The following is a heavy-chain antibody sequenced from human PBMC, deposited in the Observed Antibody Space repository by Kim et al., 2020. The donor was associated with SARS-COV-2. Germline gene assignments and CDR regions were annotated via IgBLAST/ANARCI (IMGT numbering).Heavy chain of an antibody. Sequence: SETLSLTCAVYGGSFSGYYWSWIRQSPGKGLEWLGEINHSGSINFNPSFKSRVSISVDRSNQQFSLNVTSVTAADTAVYYCARIRGDYGGNPLYYLGMDVWGQGTTVSVS. CDR3: ARIRGDYGGNPLYYLGMDV. CDR2: INHSGSI. CDR1: GGSFSGYY. V-gene: IGHV4-34*01. J-gene: IGHJ6*02. D-gene: IGHD2-15*01.